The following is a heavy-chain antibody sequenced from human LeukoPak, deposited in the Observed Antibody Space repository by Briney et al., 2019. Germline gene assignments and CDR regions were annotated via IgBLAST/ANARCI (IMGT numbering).Heavy chain of an antibody. CDR2: ISYDGSYK. Sequence: GGSLRLSCAASGFTFDRYPMHWVRQAPGKGLEWVALISYDGSYKFYGDSVKGRFTISRDNSKNTLYLQMNSLRAEDTAVYYCAKAGQWLAPGDYWGQGTLVTVSS. J-gene: IGHJ4*02. CDR1: GFTFDRYP. D-gene: IGHD6-19*01. V-gene: IGHV3-30-3*01. CDR3: AKAGQWLAPGDY.